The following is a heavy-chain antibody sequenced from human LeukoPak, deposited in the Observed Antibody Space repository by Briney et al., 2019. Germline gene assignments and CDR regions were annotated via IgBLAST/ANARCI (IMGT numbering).Heavy chain of an antibody. D-gene: IGHD3-22*01. CDR3: ARDTDYYDSSGTFDY. Sequence: GGSLRLSCAAFGFTFNNYAMHWVRQAPGKGLEWVAVISYDGSNKYYADSVKGRFTISRDNSKNTLYLQMNSLRAEDTAVYYCARDTDYYDSSGTFDYWDQGTLVTVSS. CDR1: GFTFNNYA. J-gene: IGHJ4*02. CDR2: ISYDGSNK. V-gene: IGHV3-30*04.